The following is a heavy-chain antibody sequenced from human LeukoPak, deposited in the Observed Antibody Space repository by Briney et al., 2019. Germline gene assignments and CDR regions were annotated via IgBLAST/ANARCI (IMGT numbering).Heavy chain of an antibody. D-gene: IGHD4-17*01. CDR2: IYYSGST. V-gene: IGHV4-39*07. CDR3: ARDHGWFDP. J-gene: IGHJ5*02. Sequence: PSETLSLTCTVPGGSISSSSYYWGWIRQPPGKGLEWIGSIYYSGSTYYNPSLKSRVTISVDTSKNQFSLKLSSVTAADTAVYYCARDHGWFDPWGQGTLVTVSS. CDR1: GGSISSSSYY.